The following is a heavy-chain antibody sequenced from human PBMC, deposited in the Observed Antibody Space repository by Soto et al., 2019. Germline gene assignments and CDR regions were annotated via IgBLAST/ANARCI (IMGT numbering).Heavy chain of an antibody. Sequence: QVQLVESGGGVVRPGGSLTLSCTASGFNFSNYAFHWVRQAPGKGLEWVAVISFDGSCHFYGTSMKGRSLITRDKSKRTLYLQMSSLRLEDTGVFFCARELGRRGSQSPFDFWGQGTLVPVSS. CDR1: GFNFSNYA. V-gene: IGHV3-30-3*01. D-gene: IGHD7-27*01. CDR3: ARELGRRGSQSPFDF. CDR2: ISFDGSCH. J-gene: IGHJ4*02.